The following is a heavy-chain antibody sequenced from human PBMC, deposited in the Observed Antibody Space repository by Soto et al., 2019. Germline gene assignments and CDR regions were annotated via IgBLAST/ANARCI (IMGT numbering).Heavy chain of an antibody. J-gene: IGHJ4*02. Sequence: GGSLRLSCAASGLTFSSYWMNWVRQAPGKGLEWVANINEDGSAKNYVDSLKGRFTISRDNAKNSLYLQMNSLRAEDTAVYYCARGSRGVTTDYWGQGTLVTVSS. V-gene: IGHV3-7*01. CDR3: ARGSRGVTTDY. CDR1: GLTFSSYW. D-gene: IGHD4-17*01. CDR2: INEDGSAK.